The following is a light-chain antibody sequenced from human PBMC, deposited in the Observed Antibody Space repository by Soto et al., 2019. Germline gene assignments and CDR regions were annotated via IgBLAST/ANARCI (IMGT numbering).Light chain of an antibody. CDR2: SSN. CDR1: SSSIGSNT. J-gene: IGLJ1*01. CDR3: AAWDDGLNGYV. Sequence: QSVRTQPPSASGTPGQRVTISCSGSSSSIGSNTVTWYHQLPGTAPKLLIHSSNQRPSGVPDRFSGSKSGTSASLAISGLQSEDESDYYCAAWDDGLNGYVFGSGTKVTVL. V-gene: IGLV1-44*01.